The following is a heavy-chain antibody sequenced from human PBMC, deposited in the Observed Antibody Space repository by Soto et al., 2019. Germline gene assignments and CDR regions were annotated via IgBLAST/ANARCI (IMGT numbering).Heavy chain of an antibody. CDR1: GFTFTSSA. CDR3: AAEQDYYYYYGMDV. J-gene: IGHJ6*02. V-gene: IGHV1-58*01. CDR2: IVVGSGNT. Sequence: SVKVSCKASGFTFTSSAVHWVRQARGQRLEWIGWIVVGSGNTNYAQKFQERVTITRDMSTSTAYMELSGLRSEDTAVYYCAAEQDYYYYYGMDVWGQGTTVTVSS.